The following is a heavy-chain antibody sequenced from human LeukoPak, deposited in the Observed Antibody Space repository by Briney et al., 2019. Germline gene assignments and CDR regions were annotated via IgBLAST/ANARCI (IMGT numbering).Heavy chain of an antibody. CDR2: ISTCNGNT. J-gene: IGHJ2*01. D-gene: IGHD2-15*01. V-gene: IGHV1-18*01. Sequence: EASVKVSCKASGYTFTSYAISWVRQAPGQGLEWMGWISTCNGNTNYAQKFQGRVTLTTDTSTSTAFMDLRSLRSDDTAVYHCARVAIGSWYFDLWGRGTLVTVSS. CDR1: GYTFTSYA. CDR3: ARVAIGSWYFDL.